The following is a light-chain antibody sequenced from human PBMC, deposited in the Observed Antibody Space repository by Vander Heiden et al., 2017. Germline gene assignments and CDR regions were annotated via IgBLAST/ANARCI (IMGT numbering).Light chain of an antibody. V-gene: IGLV3-21*02. Sequence: SYVLPQAPSVSVAPGQTASIARGGNNIRSKSVHWYQQRPGHAPVVVISDDSDRPSGIPERFSGSNSGNTATLTISRVEVGDEADYYCQVWDRYSDQWVFGGGTKLTVL. CDR1: NIRSKS. CDR3: QVWDRYSDQWV. J-gene: IGLJ3*02. CDR2: DDS.